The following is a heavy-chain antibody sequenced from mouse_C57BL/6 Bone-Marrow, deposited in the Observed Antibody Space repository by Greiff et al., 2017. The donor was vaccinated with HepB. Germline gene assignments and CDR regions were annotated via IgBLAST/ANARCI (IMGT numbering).Heavy chain of an antibody. J-gene: IGHJ3*01. CDR2: IDPENGDT. Sequence: EVQLQQSGAELVRPGASVKLSCTASGFNIKDDYMHWVKQRPEQGLEWIGWIDPENGDTEYASKFQGMATITAYTSSNTAYLQLSSLTSEDTAVYYCTTRGPAWFAYWGQGTLVTVSA. CDR3: TTRGPAWFAY. CDR1: GFNIKDDY. V-gene: IGHV14-4*01.